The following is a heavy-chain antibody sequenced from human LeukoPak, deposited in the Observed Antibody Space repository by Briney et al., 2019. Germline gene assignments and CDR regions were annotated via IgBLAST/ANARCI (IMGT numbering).Heavy chain of an antibody. Sequence: GESLKISCKGSGYSFTSYWIGWVRQMPGKGLEWMGTIYPGDSDTRYSPSFQGQVTISADKSISTAYLQWSSLKASDTAMYYCARYCSGGSCYPYYYYYYGMDVWGQGTTVTVSS. V-gene: IGHV5-51*01. CDR3: ARYCSGGSCYPYYYYYYGMDV. CDR1: GYSFTSYW. J-gene: IGHJ6*02. CDR2: IYPGDSDT. D-gene: IGHD2-15*01.